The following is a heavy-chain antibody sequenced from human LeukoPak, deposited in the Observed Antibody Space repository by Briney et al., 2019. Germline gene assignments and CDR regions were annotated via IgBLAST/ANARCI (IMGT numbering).Heavy chain of an antibody. D-gene: IGHD3-22*01. Sequence: GASVKVSCKASGGTFSSYAISWVRQAPGQGLEWMGGIIPIFGTANYAQKFQGRVTITADESTSTAYMELSSLRSEDTAVYYCARGREYYDSSGGYYFAYWGQGTLVTVSS. CDR1: GGTFSSYA. CDR3: ARGREYYDSSGGYYFAY. J-gene: IGHJ4*02. CDR2: IIPIFGTA. V-gene: IGHV1-69*13.